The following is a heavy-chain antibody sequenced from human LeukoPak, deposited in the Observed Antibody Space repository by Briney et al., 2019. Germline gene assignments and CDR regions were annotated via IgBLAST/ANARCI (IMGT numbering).Heavy chain of an antibody. Sequence: GGSLRLSCAASGFTFSSYWMSWVRQAPGKRLEWVANIKQDGSEQYYVDSVKGRFTISRDNSKNTLYLQMNSLRAEDTAVYYCAKDQVLRYFDWLLPDGFDYWGQGTLVTVSS. CDR1: GFTFSSYW. D-gene: IGHD3-9*01. J-gene: IGHJ4*02. CDR3: AKDQVLRYFDWLLPDGFDY. V-gene: IGHV3-7*01. CDR2: IKQDGSEQ.